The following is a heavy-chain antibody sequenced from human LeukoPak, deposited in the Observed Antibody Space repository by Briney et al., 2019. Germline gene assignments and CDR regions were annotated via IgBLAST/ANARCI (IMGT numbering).Heavy chain of an antibody. CDR3: ASLTGGYFDY. V-gene: IGHV4-59*01. CDR2: IYHTGSA. CDR1: GGSISGSY. Sequence: SETLSLTCAVSGGSISGSYWNWIRQPPGKGLEWIGYIYHTGSANYNPSLKSRVTTSVDTSKNQFSLKLSSVTSADTAVYYCASLTGGYFDYWGQGALVTVSS. J-gene: IGHJ4*02. D-gene: IGHD3-16*01.